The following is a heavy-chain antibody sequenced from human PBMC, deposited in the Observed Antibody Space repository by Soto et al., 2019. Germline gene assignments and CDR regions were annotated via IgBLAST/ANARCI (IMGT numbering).Heavy chain of an antibody. CDR1: GYTFTSYG. V-gene: IGHV1-18*01. D-gene: IGHD1-26*01. CDR2: IRAYNANI. J-gene: IGHJ4*02. CDR3: ARDRLGATGDY. Sequence: WASVKVSCKASGYTFTSYGISWVRQTPGQGLEWMGWIRAYNANIKYAQKLQGRVTMTTDTSTNTAYMELRSLRSDDTAVYFCARDRLGATGDYWGQGPMVTVYS.